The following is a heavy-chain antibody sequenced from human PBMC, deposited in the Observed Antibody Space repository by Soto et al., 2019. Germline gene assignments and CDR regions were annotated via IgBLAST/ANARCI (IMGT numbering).Heavy chain of an antibody. D-gene: IGHD6-13*01. CDR2: ISYDGSNK. Sequence: GGSLRLSCAASGFTFSSYGMHWVRQAPGKGLEWVAVISYDGSNKYYADSVKGRFTISRDNSKNTLYLQMNSLRAEDTAVYYCAKDLVGAAASRAPNWFDPWGQGTLVTLSS. CDR3: AKDLVGAAASRAPNWFDP. V-gene: IGHV3-30*18. CDR1: GFTFSSYG. J-gene: IGHJ5*02.